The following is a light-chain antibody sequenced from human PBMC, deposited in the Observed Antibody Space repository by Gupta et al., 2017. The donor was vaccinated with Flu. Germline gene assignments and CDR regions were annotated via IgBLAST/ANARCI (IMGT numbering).Light chain of an antibody. CDR3: NSRDSTENHQAV. V-gene: IGLV3-19*01. CDR1: SLRNSY. CDR2: AKN. J-gene: IGLJ2*01. Sequence: SSELTQDPAVSVALGQTVRITCQGDSLRNSYANWYQQKPVQAPVLVIYAKNIRPSGIPDRFSGSSSGNTASLTITGAQAEDEADYYCNSRDSTENHQAVFGGGTKLTVL.